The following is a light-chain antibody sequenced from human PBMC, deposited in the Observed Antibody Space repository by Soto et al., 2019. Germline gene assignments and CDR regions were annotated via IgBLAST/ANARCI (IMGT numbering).Light chain of an antibody. CDR3: ASYAGSSSV. V-gene: IGLV2-8*01. CDR2: EVT. J-gene: IGLJ1*01. Sequence: QSVLTQPPSASGSPGQSVTISCSGTSSDVGGYNWVSWHQQHPGKAPKLIIYEVTNRPSGVPDRFSGSKSGNTASLTVSGLQAEDEADYYCASYAGSSSVFGTGTKLTVL. CDR1: SSDVGGYNW.